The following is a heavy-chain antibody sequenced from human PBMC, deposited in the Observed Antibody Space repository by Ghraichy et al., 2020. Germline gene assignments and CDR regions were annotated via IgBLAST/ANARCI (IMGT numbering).Heavy chain of an antibody. D-gene: IGHD6-19*01. CDR1: GGSIRSSSYY. CDR3: VRDRVGVAVAGCGKFDL. Sequence: SQTLSLTCNVSGGSIRSSSYYWDWIRQPPGRGREWIGSIYYSGATYYNPSLRSRVTISVDTCQNHFSLWLSSVTAADTAVYYCVRDRVGVAVAGCGKFDLWGRGTLVSVSS. CDR2: IYYSGAT. V-gene: IGHV4-39*07. J-gene: IGHJ2*01.